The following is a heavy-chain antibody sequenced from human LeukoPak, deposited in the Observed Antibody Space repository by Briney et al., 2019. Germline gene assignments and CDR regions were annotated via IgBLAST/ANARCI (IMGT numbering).Heavy chain of an antibody. D-gene: IGHD6-13*01. V-gene: IGHV4-59*08. CDR1: GGSISSYY. Sequence: PSETLSLTCTVSGGSISSYYWSWIRQPPGKGLEWIGYIYYSGSTNYNPSLKSRVTISVDTSKNQFSLKLSSVTAADTAVYYCARHAGVTAAGDYFDYWGQGTLVTVSS. CDR3: ARHAGVTAAGDYFDY. J-gene: IGHJ4*02. CDR2: IYYSGST.